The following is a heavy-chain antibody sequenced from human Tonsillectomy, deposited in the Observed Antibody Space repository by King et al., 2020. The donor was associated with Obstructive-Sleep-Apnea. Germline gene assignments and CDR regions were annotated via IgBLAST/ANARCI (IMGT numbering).Heavy chain of an antibody. CDR2: ISYDGSDK. D-gene: IGHD1-26*01. CDR3: ARGGPTYYYYAMDV. CDR1: GFTFNRCA. Sequence: VQLVESGGGVVQPGRSLRLSCAASGFTFNRCAMHWVRQAPGKGLELVALISYDGSDKYYADSLKGRFTISRDNSKDTLYLQMNSLRAEDTALYYCARGGPTYYYYAMDVWGQGTTVTVSS. V-gene: IGHV3-30*04. J-gene: IGHJ6*02.